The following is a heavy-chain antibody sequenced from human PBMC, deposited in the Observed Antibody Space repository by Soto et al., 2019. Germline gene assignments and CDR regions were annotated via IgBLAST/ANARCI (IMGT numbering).Heavy chain of an antibody. CDR1: GGSISSSSYY. Sequence: SETLSLTCTVSGGSISSSSYYWGWIRQPPGKGLEWIGSIYYSGSTYYNPSLKSRVTMTEDTSTDTAYMELSSLRSEDTAVYYCATLYYYGSEPRIFAFDIWGQGTMVTVSS. CDR2: IYYSGST. D-gene: IGHD3-10*01. J-gene: IGHJ3*02. V-gene: IGHV4-39*07. CDR3: ATLYYYGSEPRIFAFDI.